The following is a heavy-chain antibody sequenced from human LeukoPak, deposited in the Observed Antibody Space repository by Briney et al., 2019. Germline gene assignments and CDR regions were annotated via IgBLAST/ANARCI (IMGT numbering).Heavy chain of an antibody. J-gene: IGHJ4*02. D-gene: IGHD5-24*01. Sequence: GRPLRLSCAASGFTFDDYAMHWVRQAPGKGLEWVSGISWNSGSIGYADSVKGRFTISRDNAKNTLYLQMSSLRAEDTAVYFCVRDGDDFNFDYWGQGSLVTVSS. CDR3: VRDGDDFNFDY. CDR2: ISWNSGSI. V-gene: IGHV3-9*01. CDR1: GFTFDDYA.